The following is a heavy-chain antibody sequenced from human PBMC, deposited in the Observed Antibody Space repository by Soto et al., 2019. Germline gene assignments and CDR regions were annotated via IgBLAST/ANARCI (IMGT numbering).Heavy chain of an antibody. CDR1: GGSISSSSYY. Sequence: SQTLSLTCTGSGGSISSSSYYWGWIRHPPGKGLEWIGSIYYSGSTYYNPSLKSRLTISVDTSKNQFSLRLNSVSAADTAVYYCARERSNSPDLFDSWAQGTLVLVSS. CDR2: IYYSGST. V-gene: IGHV4-39*07. J-gene: IGHJ4*02. CDR3: ARERSNSPDLFDS. D-gene: IGHD6-13*01.